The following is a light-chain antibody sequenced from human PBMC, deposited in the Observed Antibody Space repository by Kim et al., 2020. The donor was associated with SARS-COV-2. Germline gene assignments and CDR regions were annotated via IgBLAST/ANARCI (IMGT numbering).Light chain of an antibody. Sequence: APGGRATLPCRARQSVSSNYLAWYQQKRGQTPRLLFYGASSRTTGIPDRFSGSGSGTDFTLTISRLEPEDFAVYYCQQYATSPRTFGQGTKVDIK. J-gene: IGKJ1*01. CDR2: GAS. CDR1: QSVSSNY. CDR3: QQYATSPRT. V-gene: IGKV3-20*01.